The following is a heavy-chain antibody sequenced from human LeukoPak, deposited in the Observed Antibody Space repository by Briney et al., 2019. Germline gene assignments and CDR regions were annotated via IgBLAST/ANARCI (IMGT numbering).Heavy chain of an antibody. CDR3: ASEAYSSSSRLHWFDP. CDR1: GYTFTSYG. J-gene: IGHJ5*02. CDR2: ISAYNGNT. Sequence: GASVKVSCKASGYTFTSYGISWVRQAPGQGLEWMGWISAYNGNTNYAQKLQGRVTMTTDTSTSTAYMELRSLRSDDTAVYYCASEAYSSSSRLHWFDPWGQGTLVTVSS. V-gene: IGHV1-18*01. D-gene: IGHD6-6*01.